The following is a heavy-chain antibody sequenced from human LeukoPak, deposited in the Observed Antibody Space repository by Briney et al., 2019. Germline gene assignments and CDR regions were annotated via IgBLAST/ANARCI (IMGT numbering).Heavy chain of an antibody. CDR3: ARDHLPAAKTSWFDS. Sequence: ASVKVSCKASGYTFPSYFMHWVRQAPGQGLEWMGIINPSGGSTSYAQKFQGRVTMTRDTSTSTVYMELSSLRSEDTAVYYCARDHLPAAKTSWFDSWGQGTLVTVSS. V-gene: IGHV1-46*01. D-gene: IGHD2-2*01. CDR2: INPSGGST. CDR1: GYTFPSYF. J-gene: IGHJ5*01.